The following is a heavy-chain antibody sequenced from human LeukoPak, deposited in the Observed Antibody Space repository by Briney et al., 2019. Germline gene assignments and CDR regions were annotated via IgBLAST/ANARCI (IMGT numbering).Heavy chain of an antibody. CDR2: IYYSGST. D-gene: IGHD3-22*01. V-gene: IGHV4-39*07. Sequence: SETLSLTCTVSGGSISSSSYYWGWIRQPPGKGLEWIGSIYYSGSTYYNPSLKSRVTISVDTSKNQFSLKLSSVTAADTAVYYCARALNYYDSSGRPSGDAFDIWGQGTMVTVSS. J-gene: IGHJ3*02. CDR3: ARALNYYDSSGRPSGDAFDI. CDR1: GGSISSSSYY.